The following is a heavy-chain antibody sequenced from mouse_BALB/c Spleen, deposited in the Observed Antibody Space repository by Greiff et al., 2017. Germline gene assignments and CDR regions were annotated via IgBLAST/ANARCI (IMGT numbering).Heavy chain of an antibody. D-gene: IGHD1-2*01. Sequence: EVLLVESGGGLVQPGGSLRLSCATSGFTFTDYYMSWVRQPPGKALEWLGFIRNKANGYTTEYSASVKGRFTISRDNSQSILYLQMNTLRAEDSATYYCARDSYGLFFDDWGQGTTLTVSS. CDR3: ARDSYGLFFDD. CDR1: GFTFTDYY. J-gene: IGHJ2*01. CDR2: IRNKANGYTT. V-gene: IGHV7-3*02.